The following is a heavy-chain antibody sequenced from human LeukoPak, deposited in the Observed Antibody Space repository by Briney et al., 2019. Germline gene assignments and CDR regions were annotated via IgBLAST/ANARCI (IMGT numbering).Heavy chain of an antibody. CDR1: GGSISSYY. Sequence: SETLSLTCTVSGGSISSYYWSWIRQPPGKGLEWIANIYYSGSTYYNPPRKSRVTISVDTSKNQLSLKLSAVTAADTAVYYCARRGDRSYCSGGSCYSGRHAFDIWGQGTMVTVSS. V-gene: IGHV4-59*04. CDR2: IYYSGST. J-gene: IGHJ3*02. D-gene: IGHD2-15*01. CDR3: ARRGDRSYCSGGSCYSGRHAFDI.